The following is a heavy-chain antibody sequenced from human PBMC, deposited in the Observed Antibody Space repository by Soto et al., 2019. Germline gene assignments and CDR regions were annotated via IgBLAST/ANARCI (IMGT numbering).Heavy chain of an antibody. J-gene: IGHJ6*02. D-gene: IGHD2-15*01. V-gene: IGHV3-30*18. CDR3: AKGAGYCSGGRCYAVPYYYYGMDV. CDR1: GFTFSSYG. Sequence: GGSLRLSCAASGFTFSSYGMHWVRQAPGKGLEWVAVISYDGSNKYYADSVKGRFTISRDNSKNTLYLQMNSLRAEDTAVYYCAKGAGYCSGGRCYAVPYYYYGMDVWGQGTTVTVSS. CDR2: ISYDGSNK.